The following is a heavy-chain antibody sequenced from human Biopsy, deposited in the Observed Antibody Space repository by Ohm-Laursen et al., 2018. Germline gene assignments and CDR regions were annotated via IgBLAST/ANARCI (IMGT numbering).Heavy chain of an antibody. J-gene: IGHJ6*02. Sequence: SLRLSCTASGFTFRTYGMHWVRLAPGKGLEWVAVISYDQITKHYADSVRGRFTISRDNSKNTLYLQVNSLRAEDTAVYYCAKDLSVYYYYGVDVWGQGTTVTVSS. CDR3: AKDLSVYYYYGVDV. CDR1: GFTFRTYG. D-gene: IGHD5/OR15-5a*01. CDR2: ISYDQITK. V-gene: IGHV3-30*18.